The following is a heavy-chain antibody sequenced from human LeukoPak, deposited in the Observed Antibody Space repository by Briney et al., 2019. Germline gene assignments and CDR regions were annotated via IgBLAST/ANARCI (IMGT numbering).Heavy chain of an antibody. CDR1: GGSISSSSYY. Sequence: SETLSLTCTVSGGSISSSSYYWGWIRQPPGKGLEWIGSIYHSGSTYYNPSLKSRVTISVDTSKNQFSLKLSSVTAADTAVYYCARHILSITIFGVVGLGFDPWGQGTLVTVSS. CDR3: ARHILSITIFGVVGLGFDP. V-gene: IGHV4-39*01. CDR2: IYHSGST. D-gene: IGHD3-3*01. J-gene: IGHJ5*02.